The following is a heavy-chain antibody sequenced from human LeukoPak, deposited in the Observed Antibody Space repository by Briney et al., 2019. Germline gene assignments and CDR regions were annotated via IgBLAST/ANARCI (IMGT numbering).Heavy chain of an antibody. D-gene: IGHD2-15*01. Sequence: GGSLRLSCAASGFTIDDYAMHWVRQAPGKGLEWVSLISGDGGSTYYADSVKGRFTVSRDNSNNSLDLQMNSLSSEDTALYYCTKDKGFCSGGSCFYYYYGMDVWGQGTTVTVSS. CDR1: GFTIDDYA. CDR2: ISGDGGST. CDR3: TKDKGFCSGGSCFYYYYGMDV. V-gene: IGHV3-43*02. J-gene: IGHJ6*02.